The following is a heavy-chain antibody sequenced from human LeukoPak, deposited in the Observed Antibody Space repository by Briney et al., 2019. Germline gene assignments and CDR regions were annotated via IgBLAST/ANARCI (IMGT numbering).Heavy chain of an antibody. D-gene: IGHD5-18*01. J-gene: IGHJ4*02. Sequence: GASVKVSCKASGYIFTGYYMHWVRQAPGQGLEWMGWINPNSGGTNYAQKFQGRVTMTRDTSISTAYMELSRLRSDDTAVYYCARGSFSPNRGYSYGYIYWGQGTLVTVSS. V-gene: IGHV1-2*02. CDR3: ARGSFSPNRGYSYGYIY. CDR1: GYIFTGYY. CDR2: INPNSGGT.